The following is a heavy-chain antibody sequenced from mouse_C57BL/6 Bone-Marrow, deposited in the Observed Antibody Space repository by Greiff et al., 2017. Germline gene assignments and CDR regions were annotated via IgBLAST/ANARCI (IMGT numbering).Heavy chain of an antibody. Sequence: QVQLKQPGAELVMPGASVKLSCKASGYTFTSYWMHWVKQRPGQGLEWIGEIDPSDSYTNYNQKFKGKSTLTVDKSSSTAYMQLSSLTSEDSAVYYCARDYYDYDDWYFDVWGTGTTVTVSS. J-gene: IGHJ1*03. CDR3: ARDYYDYDDWYFDV. D-gene: IGHD2-4*01. CDR1: GYTFTSYW. V-gene: IGHV1-69*01. CDR2: IDPSDSYT.